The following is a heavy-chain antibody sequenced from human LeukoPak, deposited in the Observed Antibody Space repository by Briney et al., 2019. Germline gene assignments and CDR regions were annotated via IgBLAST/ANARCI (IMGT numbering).Heavy chain of an antibody. CDR3: AITADYYDSSGSNWFDP. D-gene: IGHD3-22*01. CDR2: IYPGDSDT. V-gene: IGHV5-51*01. Sequence: GESLKISCKGSGYSFTSYWIGWVRQIPGKGLEWMGIIYPGDSDTRYSPSFQGQVTISADKSISTAYLQWSSLKASDTAMYYCAITADYYDSSGSNWFDPWGQGTLVTVSS. CDR1: GYSFTSYW. J-gene: IGHJ5*02.